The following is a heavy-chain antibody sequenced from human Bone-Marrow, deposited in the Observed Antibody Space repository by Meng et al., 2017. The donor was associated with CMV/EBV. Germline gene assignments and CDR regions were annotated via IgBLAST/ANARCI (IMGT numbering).Heavy chain of an antibody. CDR1: GFSFSSYA. Sequence: GESLKISCAASGFSFSSYAMSWVRQAPGKGLVWVAYIHNDGSSTTYADSVKGRFTISRDNSKNTLYLQMNSLRAEDTAVYYCARGPTIVVVPAAVYFQHWGQGTLVTVSS. CDR2: IHNDGSST. J-gene: IGHJ1*01. CDR3: ARGPTIVVVPAAVYFQH. V-gene: IGHV3-23*03. D-gene: IGHD2-2*01.